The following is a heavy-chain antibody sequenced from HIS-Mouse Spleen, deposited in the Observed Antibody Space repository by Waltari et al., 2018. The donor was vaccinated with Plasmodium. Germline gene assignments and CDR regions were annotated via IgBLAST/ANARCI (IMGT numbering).Heavy chain of an antibody. V-gene: IGHV3-53*01. CDR1: GFPVISNY. J-gene: IGHJ3*02. D-gene: IGHD6-6*01. CDR3: ARGMKSSSSAFDI. CDR2: IYSGGST. Sequence: EVQLVASGGGLIQPGGSLSLPCDASGFPVISNYLKRVRRAPGKGLEWVSVIYSGGSTYYADSVKGRFTISRDNSKNTLYLQMNSLRAEDTAVYYCARGMKSSSSAFDIWGQGTMVTVSS.